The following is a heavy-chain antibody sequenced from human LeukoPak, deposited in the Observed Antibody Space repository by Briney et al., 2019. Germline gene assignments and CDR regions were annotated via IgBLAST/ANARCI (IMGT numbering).Heavy chain of an antibody. Sequence: ASVKVSCKASGYTFTSYDINWVRQAPGQGLEWMGWMNPNSGNTGYAQKFQGRVTMTRNTSISTAYMELSSLRSEDTAVYYCARGVGLRYFDWLLQDYYYGMDVWGQGTTVTVSS. D-gene: IGHD3-9*01. J-gene: IGHJ6*02. V-gene: IGHV1-8*01. CDR3: ARGVGLRYFDWLLQDYYYGMDV. CDR1: GYTFTSYD. CDR2: MNPNSGNT.